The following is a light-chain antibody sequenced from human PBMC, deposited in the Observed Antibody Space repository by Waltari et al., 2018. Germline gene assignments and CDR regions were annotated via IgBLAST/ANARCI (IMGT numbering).Light chain of an antibody. Sequence: DIVMTQSPDSLAVSLGERATINCKSSQSVLYSSNNKNYLAWYQQKPGQPPKLLIYWASTRESGVPDRFSGSGSGTDFTLTISSLQAEDAAIYYCQKYNSAPRTFGQGTKVEIK. CDR3: QKYNSAPRT. V-gene: IGKV4-1*01. CDR2: WAS. J-gene: IGKJ1*01. CDR1: QSVLYSSNNKNY.